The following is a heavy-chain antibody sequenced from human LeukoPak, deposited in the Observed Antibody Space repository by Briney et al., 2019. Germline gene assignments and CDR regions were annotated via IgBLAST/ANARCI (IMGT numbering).Heavy chain of an antibody. J-gene: IGHJ4*02. CDR3: AGVKVAGTRSFDY. V-gene: IGHV3-74*01. D-gene: IGHD6-19*01. CDR2: INDVGSDS. Sequence: GGSLRLSCAASGFTFSAYWMHWVRQAPGKGLVWVGRINDVGSDSTYVDSVKGRFTISRDNAKNTLYLQMDNLRAEDTAVYYCAGVKVAGTRSFDYWGQGTLATVSS. CDR1: GFTFSAYW.